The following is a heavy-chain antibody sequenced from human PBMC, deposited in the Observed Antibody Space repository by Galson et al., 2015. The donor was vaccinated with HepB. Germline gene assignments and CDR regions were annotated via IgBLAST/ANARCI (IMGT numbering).Heavy chain of an antibody. Sequence: SLRLSCASSGFTLSTYSMNWVRQAPGQGLEWVSSISSSSLYVYYADSVRGRSTVSRENAKNSHYLQMNSLSAEDTAVYYCVRVYGSGSYGYGMDVWGQGTTVTVS. CDR3: VRVYGSGSYGYGMDV. CDR1: GFTLSTYS. J-gene: IGHJ6*02. D-gene: IGHD3-10*01. CDR2: ISSSSLYV. V-gene: IGHV3-21*01.